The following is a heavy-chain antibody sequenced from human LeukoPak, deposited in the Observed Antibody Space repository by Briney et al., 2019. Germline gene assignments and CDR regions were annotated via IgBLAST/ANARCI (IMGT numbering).Heavy chain of an antibody. D-gene: IGHD6-13*01. CDR2: IWSDGSSK. V-gene: IGHV3-33*01. Sequence: PGGSLRLSCAASGFTFSSYGMHWVRQAPGKGLEWVAVIWSDGSSKHYADSVKGRFTISRDNSKNTLYLQMNSLRAEDTAVYYCARRNIAAAALDYWGQGTLVTVSS. J-gene: IGHJ4*02. CDR3: ARRNIAAAALDY. CDR1: GFTFSSYG.